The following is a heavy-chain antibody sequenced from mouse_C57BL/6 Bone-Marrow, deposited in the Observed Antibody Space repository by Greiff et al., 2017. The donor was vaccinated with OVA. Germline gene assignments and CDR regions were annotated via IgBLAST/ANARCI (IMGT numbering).Heavy chain of an antibody. V-gene: IGHV5-12*01. Sequence: EVKLMESGGGLVQPGGSLKLSCAASGFTFRDYYMYWVRQTPEKRLEWVAYISNGGGSTYYPDTVKGRFTISRDNAKNTLYLQMSRLKSEDTAMYYCARHEGLRPFAYWGQGTLVTVSA. CDR1: GFTFRDYY. CDR2: ISNGGGST. J-gene: IGHJ3*01. CDR3: ARHEGLRPFAY. D-gene: IGHD2-4*01.